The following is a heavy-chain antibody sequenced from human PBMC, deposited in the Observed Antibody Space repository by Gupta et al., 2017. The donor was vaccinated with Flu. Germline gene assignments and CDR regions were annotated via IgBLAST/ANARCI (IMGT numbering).Heavy chain of an antibody. V-gene: IGHV3-48*02. CDR3: AREGIVVVPAATNWFDP. Sequence: ELQLVESGGGLVQPGGSLRLSCAASGFPFSSYSMNWVRQAPGKGLEWVSYISSSSSTIYYADSVKGRFTISRDNAKNSLYLQMNSLRDEDTAVYYCAREGIVVVPAATNWFDPWGQGTLVTVSS. D-gene: IGHD2-2*01. CDR2: ISSSSSTI. J-gene: IGHJ5*02. CDR1: GFPFSSYS.